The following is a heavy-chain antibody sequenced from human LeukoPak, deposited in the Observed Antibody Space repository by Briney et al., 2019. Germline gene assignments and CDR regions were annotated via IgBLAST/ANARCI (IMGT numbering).Heavy chain of an antibody. CDR1: GYSFSTYW. J-gene: IGHJ4*02. CDR3: ARIGVAVSGRLYY. V-gene: IGHV5-51*01. D-gene: IGHD6-19*01. CDR2: IYPRDSNP. Sequence: GESLKISCKGSGYSFSTYWIGWVRQMPGKGLEWMGIIYPRDSNPTYSPSFQGQVTISADKSISTAYLQWSSLKASDTATYYCARIGVAVSGRLYYWGQGTLVTVSS.